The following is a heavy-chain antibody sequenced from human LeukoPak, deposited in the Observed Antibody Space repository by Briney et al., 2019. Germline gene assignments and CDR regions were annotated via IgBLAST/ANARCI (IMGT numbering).Heavy chain of an antibody. V-gene: IGHV3-7*01. CDR1: GFTFSTYW. CDR3: ARENR. CDR2: INPDGSEK. Sequence: SGGSLRLSCAGSGFTFSTYWMSWVRQAPGKGLEWVAKINPDGSEKYYVDSVKGRFTISRDNTKNSLYLQMNSLRAEDTAVYYCARENRWGQGALVTVSS. J-gene: IGHJ4*02.